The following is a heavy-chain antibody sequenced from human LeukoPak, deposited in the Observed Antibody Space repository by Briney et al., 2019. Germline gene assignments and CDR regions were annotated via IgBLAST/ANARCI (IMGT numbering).Heavy chain of an antibody. J-gene: IGHJ4*02. CDR2: ISSSSSSI. V-gene: IGHV3-48*04. CDR3: ATSRGSWPDYFDY. Sequence: GGSLRLSCAASGFTFSSYSMNWVRQAPGKGLEWVSYISSSSSSIYYADSVKGRFTISRDNPKNSLYLQMNSLRAEDTAVYYCATSRGSWPDYFDYWGQGTLVTVSS. D-gene: IGHD6-13*01. CDR1: GFTFSSYS.